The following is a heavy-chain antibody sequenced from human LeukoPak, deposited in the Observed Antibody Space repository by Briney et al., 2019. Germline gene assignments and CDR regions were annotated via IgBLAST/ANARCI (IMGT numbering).Heavy chain of an antibody. Sequence: GSLKIPCKGSGYSFTSYWIGWVRQMPGKGLEWMGTIYPGDSDTRYSPSFQGQVTISADKSISTAYLQWSSLKASDTAMYYCARRTDPYYSNYVHFDYWGQGTLVTVSS. CDR1: GYSFTSYW. CDR3: ARRTDPYYSNYVHFDY. CDR2: IYPGDSDT. J-gene: IGHJ4*02. D-gene: IGHD4-11*01. V-gene: IGHV5-51*01.